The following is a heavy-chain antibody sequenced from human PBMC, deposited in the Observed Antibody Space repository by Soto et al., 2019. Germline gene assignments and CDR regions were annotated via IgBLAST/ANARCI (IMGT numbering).Heavy chain of an antibody. CDR2: IGTRGNTK. V-gene: IGHV3-11*01. J-gene: IGHJ4*02. CDR1: GFTFSDYY. D-gene: IGHD4-17*01. Sequence: GGSLRPSCATSGFTFSDYYMSWIRQAPGKGLEWVSYIGTRGNTKYYADSVRGRFTISRDNAKNSLYLQMNSLRADDTAVYYCARDGTEYYGEYYDYWGQGIPVTVSS. CDR3: ARDGTEYYGEYYDY.